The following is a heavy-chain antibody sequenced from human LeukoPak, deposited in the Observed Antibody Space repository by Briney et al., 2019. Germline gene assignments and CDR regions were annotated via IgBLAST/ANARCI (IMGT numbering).Heavy chain of an antibody. J-gene: IGHJ4*02. CDR3: ARDMMVRGTEAFDY. CDR1: GGSISSSSYY. D-gene: IGHD3-10*01. Sequence: PSETLSLTCTVSGGSISSSSYYWGWIRQPPGTGLEWIGSIYYSGSTYYNPSLKSRVTISVDTSKNQFSLKLSSVTAADTAVYYCARDMMVRGTEAFDYWGQGTLVTVSS. CDR2: IYYSGST. V-gene: IGHV4-39*07.